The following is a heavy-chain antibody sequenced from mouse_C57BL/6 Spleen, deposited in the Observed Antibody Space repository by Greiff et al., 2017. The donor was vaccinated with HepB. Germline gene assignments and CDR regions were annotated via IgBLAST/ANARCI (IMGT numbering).Heavy chain of an antibody. CDR1: GYTFTSYW. J-gene: IGHJ2*01. D-gene: IGHD1-1*01. CDR2: IDPNSGGT. V-gene: IGHV1-72*01. Sequence: VQLQQPGAELVKPGASVKLSCKASGYTFTSYWMHWVKQRPGRGLEWIGRIDPNSGGTKYNEKFKSKATLTVDKPSSTAYMQLSSLTSEDYAVYDCAREGVTTVVAFDYWGQGTTLTVSS. CDR3: AREGVTTVVAFDY.